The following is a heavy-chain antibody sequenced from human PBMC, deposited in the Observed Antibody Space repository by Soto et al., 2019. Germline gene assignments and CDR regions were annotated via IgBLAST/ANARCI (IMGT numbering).Heavy chain of an antibody. Sequence: QVQLVQSGAEVKKPGASVKVSCKASGYTFINYYMHWVRQAPGQGLEWMGIINPNGGSTTYAQKFQGRVTWTMDTPTNTVNMDLSSLRSEDTAVYYCAREKWLVRRNDPFDIWGQGTMVTVSS. CDR3: AREKWLVRRNDPFDI. J-gene: IGHJ3*02. V-gene: IGHV1-46*01. D-gene: IGHD6-19*01. CDR2: INPNGGST. CDR1: GYTFINYY.